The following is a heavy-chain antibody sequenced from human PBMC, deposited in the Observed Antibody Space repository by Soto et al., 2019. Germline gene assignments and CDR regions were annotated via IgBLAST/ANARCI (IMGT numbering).Heavy chain of an antibody. CDR3: VRPLPSGQTHARDV. Sequence: SLLLSFFSSFLTSAGSYMAWVRQAPGKGLEWASVIYNDGTTYYSQSVEGRFTISRDTSKNTLSLQMDRLRDEATAVYYCVRPLPSGQTHARDVWGQGTTVTVSS. CDR1: FLTSAGSY. J-gene: IGHJ6*02. CDR2: IYNDGTT. V-gene: IGHV3-53*01. D-gene: IGHD3-10*01.